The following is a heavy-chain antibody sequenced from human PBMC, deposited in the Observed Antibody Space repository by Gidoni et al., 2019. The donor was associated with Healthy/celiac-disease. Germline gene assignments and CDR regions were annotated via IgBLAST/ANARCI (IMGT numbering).Heavy chain of an antibody. D-gene: IGHD2-2*01. CDR3: ARGRYQLRNNWFDP. V-gene: IGHV4-34*01. Sequence: QVQLQQGGAGLLKPSETLSLPCTVYVGSFRGYYWSWIRQPPGNGLEWIGEINHRGSTNSNPSLKSRVTISVDTSKNQFSLKLSSVTAAATAVYYCARGRYQLRNNWFDPWGQGTLVTVSS. CDR1: VGSFRGYY. J-gene: IGHJ5*02. CDR2: INHRGST.